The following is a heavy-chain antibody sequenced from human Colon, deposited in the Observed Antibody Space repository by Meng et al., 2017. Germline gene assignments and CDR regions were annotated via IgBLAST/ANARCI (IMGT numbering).Heavy chain of an antibody. CDR3: ARSLQGADYFDY. Sequence: GGSLRLSCAASGFTFSSYWMTWVRQAPGKGLEWVANIKQDTSEKYYVDSVKGRLTVSRDNAKNSLYLQMNSLRVEDTAVYYCARSLQGADYFDYWGQGTLVTVSS. CDR1: GFTFSSYW. V-gene: IGHV3-7*01. D-gene: IGHD3-10*01. J-gene: IGHJ4*02. CDR2: IKQDTSEK.